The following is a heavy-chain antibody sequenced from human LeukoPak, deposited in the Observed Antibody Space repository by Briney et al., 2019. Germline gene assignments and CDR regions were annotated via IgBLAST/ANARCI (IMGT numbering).Heavy chain of an antibody. CDR1: GGTFSSYA. D-gene: IGHD3-10*01. V-gene: IGHV1-69*01. J-gene: IGHJ4*02. Sequence: GASVKVSCKASGGTFSSYAISWVRQAPGQGLEWMGGIIPIFGTANYAQKFQGRATITADESTSTAYMELSSLRSEDTAVYYCASPIYYGSGSFGYWGQGTLVTVSS. CDR2: IIPIFGTA. CDR3: ASPIYYGSGSFGY.